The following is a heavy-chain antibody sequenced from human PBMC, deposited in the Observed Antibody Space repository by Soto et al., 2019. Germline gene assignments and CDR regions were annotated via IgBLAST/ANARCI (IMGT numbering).Heavy chain of an antibody. CDR2: ISAYNGNT. V-gene: IGHV1-18*04. Sequence: ASVKVSCKASGGGNLRDYRTTWVRRAPGQGLEWMGWISAYNGNTNYAQKLQGRVTMTTDTSTSTAYMELTSLRSDDTAVYYSARDWLPGCSGGSCYFNSWGQGTLLTVS. J-gene: IGHJ4*02. CDR3: ARDWLPGCSGGSCYFNS. D-gene: IGHD2-15*01. CDR1: GGGNLRDYR.